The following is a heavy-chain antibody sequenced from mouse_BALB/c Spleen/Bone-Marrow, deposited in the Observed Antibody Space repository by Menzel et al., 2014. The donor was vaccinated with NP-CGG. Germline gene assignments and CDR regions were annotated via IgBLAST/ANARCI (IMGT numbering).Heavy chain of an antibody. J-gene: IGHJ2*01. V-gene: IGHV1S81*02. Sequence: VELQESRPDLRKPGASVKLSSKASGYTVTNYWMHWVKQRPGQGLEWIGEINPSNGRTNYNEKFKSKATLTVDKSSSTAYMQLSSLISEDSAVYYCARGFDFLSEATTTTVCS. CDR3: ARGFDF. CDR1: GYTVTNYW. CDR2: INPSNGRT.